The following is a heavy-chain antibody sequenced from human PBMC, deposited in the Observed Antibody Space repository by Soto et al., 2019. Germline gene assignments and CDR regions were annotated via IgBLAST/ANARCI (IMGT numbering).Heavy chain of an antibody. CDR2: INPKTGVT. CDR3: ALRLGLAARPLGYW. V-gene: IGHV1-8*01. D-gene: IGHD6-13*01. CDR1: GFTLTNYG. Sequence: ASVKVFCKASGFTLTNYGINWVRQATGQGLEWMGLINPKTGVTDLTQKFQGRVTLTMNTSINTAYLEVSSLASEYTAVYYCALRLGLAARPLGYW. J-gene: IGHJ2*01.